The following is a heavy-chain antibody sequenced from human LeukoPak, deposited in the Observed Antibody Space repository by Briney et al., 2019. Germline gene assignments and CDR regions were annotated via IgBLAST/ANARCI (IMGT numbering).Heavy chain of an antibody. CDR3: AREPVGGSYPYYYYYYGMDV. J-gene: IGHJ6*02. CDR1: GFTFSSYW. Sequence: GGSLRLSCAASGFTFSSYWMHWVRQAPGKGLVWVSRINSDGSSTSYADSVKGRFTISRDNAKNTPYLQMNSLRAEDTAVYCCAREPVGGSYPYYYYYYGMDVWGQGTTVTVSS. CDR2: INSDGSST. D-gene: IGHD1-26*01. V-gene: IGHV3-74*01.